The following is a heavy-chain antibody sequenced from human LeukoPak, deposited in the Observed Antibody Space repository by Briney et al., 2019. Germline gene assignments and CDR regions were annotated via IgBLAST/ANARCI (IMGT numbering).Heavy chain of an antibody. V-gene: IGHV4-59*01. CDR2: IYYTGST. CDR1: AGSISRYY. CDR3: ARVQVYDSSGYYRVGAYYYYMDV. J-gene: IGHJ6*03. Sequence: PSETLSLTCTLSAGSISRYYWSWIRQPPARGREWIGSIYYTGSTDYNPSLESRVNIAVDTSKKQSSLKLSSVTAADTAVYYCARVQVYDSSGYYRVGAYYYYMDVWGKGTTVTVSS. D-gene: IGHD3-22*01.